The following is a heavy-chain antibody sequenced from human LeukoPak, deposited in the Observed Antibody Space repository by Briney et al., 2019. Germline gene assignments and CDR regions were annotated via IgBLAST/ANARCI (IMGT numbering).Heavy chain of an antibody. J-gene: IGHJ4*02. D-gene: IGHD2-15*01. CDR1: GFTFSSDS. Sequence: GGSLRLSCAASGFTFSSDSINWGRQAPGKGLEWVSSISSSSSYIYYADSVKGRFTISRDNAKNSLYLQMNSLRAEDTAVYYCARTYHDCRGGSCYSGSFDYWGQGTLVTVSS. CDR2: ISSSSSYI. V-gene: IGHV3-21*01. CDR3: ARTYHDCRGGSCYSGSFDY.